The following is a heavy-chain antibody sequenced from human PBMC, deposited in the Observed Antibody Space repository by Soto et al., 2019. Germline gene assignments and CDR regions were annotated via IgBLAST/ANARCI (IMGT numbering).Heavy chain of an antibody. CDR1: GGSLSTNP. V-gene: IGHV1-69*06. D-gene: IGHD2-15*01. CDR2: TGSGTGPG. J-gene: IGHJ4*02. Sequence: GASVKVSCKASGGSLSTNPISWVRQAPGQGLEWMGGTGSGTGPGNHAQKFQGRLTVTADKSTSTVYMELTNLSSEDTAVYYCARRDSGGFYRFFDSWGQGTQVTVSS. CDR3: ARRDSGGFYRFFDS.